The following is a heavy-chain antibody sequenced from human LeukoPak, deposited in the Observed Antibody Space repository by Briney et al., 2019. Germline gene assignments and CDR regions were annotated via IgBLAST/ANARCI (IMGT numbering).Heavy chain of an antibody. D-gene: IGHD2-15*01. CDR1: GFTFSSYG. J-gene: IGHJ4*02. CDR3: AKDRYCSGGSCSGDFDY. Sequence: PGRFLRLSCAASGFTFSSYGMHWVRQAPGKGLEWVAVISYDGSNKYYADSVKGRFTISRDNSKNTLYLQMNSLRAEDTAVYYCAKDRYCSGGSCSGDFDYWGQGTLVTVSS. CDR2: ISYDGSNK. V-gene: IGHV3-30*18.